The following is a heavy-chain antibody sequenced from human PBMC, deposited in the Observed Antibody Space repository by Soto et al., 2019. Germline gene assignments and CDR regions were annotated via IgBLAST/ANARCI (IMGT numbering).Heavy chain of an antibody. CDR3: AKGGGYTSGTNDAFDF. J-gene: IGHJ3*01. CDR1: GFTFRTYG. Sequence: QVQLVQSGGGVVQAGMSLRLSCAASGFTFRTYGMHWVRQAPGKGLEWVAVISDDGKNKYNLASVEGRFTISRDNSKNMLFLQMYGLRTEDTAVYYCAKGGGYTSGTNDAFDFLGPGTMVTVSS. V-gene: IGHV3-30*18. CDR2: ISDDGKNK. D-gene: IGHD5-18*01.